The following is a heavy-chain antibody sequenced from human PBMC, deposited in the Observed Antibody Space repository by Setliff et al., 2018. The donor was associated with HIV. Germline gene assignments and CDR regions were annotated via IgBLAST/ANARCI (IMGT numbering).Heavy chain of an antibody. Sequence: AGGSLRLSCAASGFIFNDYEMNWVRQAPGKGLEWVSYISGGGDYPAYADSVKGRFTISRDNTKNSLHLQMNSLRPDDTAVYYCARSENCYSTHCSPYDYWGQGTLVTVSS. D-gene: IGHD2-2*01. J-gene: IGHJ4*02. CDR3: ARSENCYSTHCSPYDY. CDR2: ISGGGDYP. V-gene: IGHV3-11*06. CDR1: GFIFNDYE.